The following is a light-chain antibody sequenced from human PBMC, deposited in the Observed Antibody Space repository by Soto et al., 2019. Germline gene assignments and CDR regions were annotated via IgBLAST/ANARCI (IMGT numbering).Light chain of an antibody. J-gene: IGLJ3*02. CDR2: GNS. CDR3: QSYDSSLSGWV. V-gene: IGLV1-40*01. Sequence: QSVLTQPPSVSGAPGQRITISCTGSSSNIGAGYAVHWYQQLPGTAPKLLIYGNSNRPSGVPDRFSGSKSGTSAPLAITGLQAEDEADYYCQSYDSSLSGWVFGGGTKLTVL. CDR1: SSNIGAGYA.